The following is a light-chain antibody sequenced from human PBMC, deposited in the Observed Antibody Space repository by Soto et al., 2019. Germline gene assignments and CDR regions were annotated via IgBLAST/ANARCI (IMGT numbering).Light chain of an antibody. CDR3: HQYNSWPRGT. J-gene: IGKJ3*01. CDR1: QSVNLN. V-gene: IGKV3-15*01. CDR2: GAS. Sequence: EIMMTQSPGTLSVSPGERATLSCTASQSVNLNLAWYQQKPGQPPRLLLYGASTMATGIPVRFRGSGSGTEFTITIISLQSEDAAVYYCHQYNSWPRGTFGPGTKVESK.